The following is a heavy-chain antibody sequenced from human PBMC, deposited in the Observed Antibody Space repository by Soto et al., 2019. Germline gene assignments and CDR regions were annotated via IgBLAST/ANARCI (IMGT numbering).Heavy chain of an antibody. CDR2: ISGSADAT. CDR1: RFTFSTYA. D-gene: IGHD2-2*01. CDR3: AKGGDGYCSTTSCLFHFDY. Sequence: EVQLLESGGGLVQTGGSLRLSCAASRFTFSTYAMSWVRQAPGKGLEWVSTISGSADATFYADSVKGRFAIFRDNSRTMFYLQMNSLRAEDTAVYYCAKGGDGYCSTTSCLFHFDYWGPGTLATVSS. V-gene: IGHV3-23*01. J-gene: IGHJ4*02.